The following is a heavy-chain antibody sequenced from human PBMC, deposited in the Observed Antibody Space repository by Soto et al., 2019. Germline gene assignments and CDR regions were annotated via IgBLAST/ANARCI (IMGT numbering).Heavy chain of an antibody. V-gene: IGHV3-30*03. CDR3: AREGSMIAEYYFDY. D-gene: IGHD3-22*01. CDR1: GFTFSSYG. CDR2: ISYDGSNK. Sequence: GGSLRLSCAASGFTFSSYGMHWVRQAPGKGLEWVAVISYDGSNKYYADSVKGRFTISRDNSKNTLYLQMNSLRAEDTAVYYCAREGSMIAEYYFDYWGQRTLVTVSS. J-gene: IGHJ4*02.